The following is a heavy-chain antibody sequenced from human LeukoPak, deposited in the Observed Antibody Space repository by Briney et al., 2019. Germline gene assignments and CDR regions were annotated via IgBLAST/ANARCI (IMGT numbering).Heavy chain of an antibody. Sequence: GASVKVSCKASGYTFTSYYMHWVRQAPGQGLEWMGIINPSGGSTSYAQKFQGRVTMTRDMSTSTVYMELSSLRSEDTAVYYCARDRGSSDYYYYYMDVWGKGTTVTVSS. V-gene: IGHV1-46*01. J-gene: IGHJ6*03. D-gene: IGHD6-6*01. CDR2: INPSGGST. CDR1: GYTFTSYY. CDR3: ARDRGSSDYYYYYMDV.